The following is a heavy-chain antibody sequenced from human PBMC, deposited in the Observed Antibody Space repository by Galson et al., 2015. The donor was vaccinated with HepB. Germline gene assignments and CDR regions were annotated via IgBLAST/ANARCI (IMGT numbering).Heavy chain of an antibody. Sequence: SLRLSCAASEFTFSSYGMHWVRQAPGKGLEWVAVIWYDGSNKYYADSVKGRFTISRDNSKNTLYLQMNSLRAEDTAVYYCARDLAGYSSGWYAGVYWGQGTLVTVSS. J-gene: IGHJ4*02. CDR2: IWYDGSNK. D-gene: IGHD6-19*01. CDR1: EFTFSSYG. CDR3: ARDLAGYSSGWYAGVY. V-gene: IGHV3-33*08.